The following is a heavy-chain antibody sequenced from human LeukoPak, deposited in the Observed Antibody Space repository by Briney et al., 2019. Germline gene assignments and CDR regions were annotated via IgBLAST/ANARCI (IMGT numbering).Heavy chain of an antibody. CDR1: GFTFSNAW. CDR3: TTGYATPSHDGY. J-gene: IGHJ4*02. D-gene: IGHD2-2*01. V-gene: IGHV3-15*01. Sequence: GGSLRLSCAASGFTFSNAWMNWVRQAPGKGLEWIALIKRNRDGAPPEYAAPVKGRFSISRDDSQNTLSLQMYNLKTEDTGVYFCTTGYATPSHDGYWGQGTLVTVSS. CDR2: IKRNRDGAPP.